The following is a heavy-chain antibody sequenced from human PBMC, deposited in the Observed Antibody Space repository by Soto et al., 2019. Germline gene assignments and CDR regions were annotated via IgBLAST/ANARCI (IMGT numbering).Heavy chain of an antibody. J-gene: IGHJ5*02. V-gene: IGHV3-33*08. CDR3: ARENSGYDPGRNWFDP. CDR1: GFTFSSYG. CDR2: IWYDGSNK. D-gene: IGHD5-12*01. Sequence: GGSLRLSCAASGFTFSSYGMHWVRQAPGKGLEWVAVIWYDGSNKYYADSVKGRFTISRDNSKNTLYLQMNSLRAEDTAVYYCARENSGYDPGRNWFDPWGQGTLVTVSS.